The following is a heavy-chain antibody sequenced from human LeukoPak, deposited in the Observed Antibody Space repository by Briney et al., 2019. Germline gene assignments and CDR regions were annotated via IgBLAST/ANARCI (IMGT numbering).Heavy chain of an antibody. D-gene: IGHD3-3*01. CDR3: ASNYNDFWSGYANWFDP. CDR2: VTHDGSI. V-gene: IGHV4-34*01. CDR1: GGSFSDSY. J-gene: IGHJ5*02. Sequence: PSQTLSLTCAVHGGSFSDSYWNWLRQPPGQGLDWIGEVTHDGSINYNPSLRGRVTISVDTSMNQFSLRLTSVTAADPAVYYCASNYNDFWSGYANWFDPWGQGTLVTVSS.